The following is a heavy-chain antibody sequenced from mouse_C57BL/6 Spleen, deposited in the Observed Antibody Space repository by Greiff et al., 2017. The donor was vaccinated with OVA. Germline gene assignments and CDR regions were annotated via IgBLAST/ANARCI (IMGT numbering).Heavy chain of an antibody. J-gene: IGHJ1*03. CDR1: GYTFTGYW. Sequence: QVQLKESGAELMKPGASVKLSCKATGYTFTGYWIEWVKQRPGHGLEWIGEILPGSGSTNYNEKFKGKATFTADTSSNTAYMQLSSLTTEDSAIYYCAGSHYDCGYSYGYFDVWGTGTTVTVSS. D-gene: IGHD2-4*01. V-gene: IGHV1-9*01. CDR2: ILPGSGST. CDR3: AGSHYDCGYSYGYFDV.